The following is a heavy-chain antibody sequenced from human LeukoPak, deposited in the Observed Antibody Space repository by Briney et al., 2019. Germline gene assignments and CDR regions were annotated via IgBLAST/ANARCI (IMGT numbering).Heavy chain of an antibody. Sequence: ASVKVSCKASGYNFMNYGVTWVRQAPGHGLEWMGWVSSHNNYTNYAQIFQGRVTMTTDTSTSTAYMELRSLRSDDTAVYFCARVGYCSSTSCYTVDYGGPNTLVTVSS. J-gene: IGHJ1*01. D-gene: IGHD2-2*02. CDR3: ARVGYCSSTSCYTVDY. CDR1: GYNFMNYG. CDR2: VSSHNNYT. V-gene: IGHV1-18*01.